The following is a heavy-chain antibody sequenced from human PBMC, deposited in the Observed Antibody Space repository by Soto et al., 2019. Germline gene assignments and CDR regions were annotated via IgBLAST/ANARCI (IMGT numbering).Heavy chain of an antibody. CDR3: ARDANDYGYYFDS. CDR2: ISKSSSTI. J-gene: IGHJ4*02. V-gene: IGHV3-48*02. Sequence: EVQLVESGGGLVQPGGSLRLSCAASGFTFSTYSMNWVRQAPGKGLEWVSYISKSSSTILYADSVKSRFTISRDNAKNSLYLQMNSLRDEDTAVYYCARDANDYGYYFDSWGQGTLVTVSS. D-gene: IGHD4-17*01. CDR1: GFTFSTYS.